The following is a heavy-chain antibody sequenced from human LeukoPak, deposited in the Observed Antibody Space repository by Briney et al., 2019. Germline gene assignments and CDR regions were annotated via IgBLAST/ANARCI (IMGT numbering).Heavy chain of an antibody. D-gene: IGHD1-26*01. CDR1: GYTFTSYD. CDR3: ATQWELLSSFDY. Sequence: ASVKVSCKASGYTFTSYDINWVRQATGQGLEWMGWMNPNSGNTGYAQKFQGKVTMTRNTSISTAYMELSSLRSEDTAVYYCATQWELLSSFDYWGQGTLVTVSS. J-gene: IGHJ4*02. CDR2: MNPNSGNT. V-gene: IGHV1-8*01.